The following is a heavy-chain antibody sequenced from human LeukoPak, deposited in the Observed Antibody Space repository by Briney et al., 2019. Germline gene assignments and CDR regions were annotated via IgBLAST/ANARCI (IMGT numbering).Heavy chain of an antibody. CDR2: IYPGDSDT. J-gene: IGHJ4*02. Sequence: PGESLKISCKGSGYSFTSYWIGWVRQMPGKGLEWMGIIYPGDSDTRYSPSFQGQVTISADKSISTAYLQWSSLKASDTAMYYCARVPYDSSGYMDDHFDYWGQGTLVTVSS. CDR1: GYSFTSYW. V-gene: IGHV5-51*01. D-gene: IGHD3-22*01. CDR3: ARVPYDSSGYMDDHFDY.